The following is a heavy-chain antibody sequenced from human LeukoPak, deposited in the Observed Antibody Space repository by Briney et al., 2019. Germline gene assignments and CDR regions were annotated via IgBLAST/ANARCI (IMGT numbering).Heavy chain of an antibody. CDR1: GFTFSSYV. Sequence: GGSLRLSCAASGFTFSSYVMNWVRQTTGKGLEWVSGIGIAGDTHYPGSVKGRFTISRENAKNSLYLQMNSLRAGDTAVYYCARSAHCSGGSCYLNIYGMDVWGQGTTVTVSS. D-gene: IGHD2-15*01. CDR2: IGIAGDT. V-gene: IGHV3-13*04. CDR3: ARSAHCSGGSCYLNIYGMDV. J-gene: IGHJ6*02.